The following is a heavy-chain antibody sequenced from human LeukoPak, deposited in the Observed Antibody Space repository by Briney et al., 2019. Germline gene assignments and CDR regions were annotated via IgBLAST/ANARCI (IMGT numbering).Heavy chain of an antibody. CDR2: ISGSGGST. J-gene: IGHJ4*02. D-gene: IGHD5-18*01. Sequence: GGSLRLSCAASGFTFSSYAMSWVRQAPGKGLEWVSAISGSGGSTYYADSVKGRFTISRDNSKNTLYLQMNSLRAEDTAVYYCARIRGYSYGYFDYWGQGTLVTVSS. V-gene: IGHV3-23*01. CDR3: ARIRGYSYGYFDY. CDR1: GFTFSSYA.